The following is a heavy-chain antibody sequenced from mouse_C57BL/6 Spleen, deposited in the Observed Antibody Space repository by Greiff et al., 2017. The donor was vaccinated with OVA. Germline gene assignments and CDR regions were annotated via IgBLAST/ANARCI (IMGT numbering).Heavy chain of an antibody. D-gene: IGHD3-2*02. CDR1: GYTFTSYW. CDR3: ARYPAQASGFAY. CDR2: INPSNGGT. V-gene: IGHV1-53*01. J-gene: IGHJ3*01. Sequence: QVQLKQPGTELVKPGASVKLSCKASGYTFTSYWMHWVKQRPGQGLEWIGNINPSNGGTNYNEKFKGKATLTVDKSSSTAYMQLSSLTSEDSAVYYCARYPAQASGFAYWGQGTLVTVSA.